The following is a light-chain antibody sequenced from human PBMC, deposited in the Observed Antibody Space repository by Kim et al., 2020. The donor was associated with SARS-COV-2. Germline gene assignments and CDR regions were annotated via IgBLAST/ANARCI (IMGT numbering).Light chain of an antibody. CDR1: SSNIGSRT. V-gene: IGLV1-44*01. J-gene: IGLJ2*01. Sequence: GQRVNISCSGSSSNIGSRTVNWYQHLPGTAPKVLISSNNQRPSGVPDRFSGSKSGTSASLTISGLQSEDEADYYCAAWDDSLNAVLFGGGTQLTVL. CDR2: SNN. CDR3: AAWDDSLNAVL.